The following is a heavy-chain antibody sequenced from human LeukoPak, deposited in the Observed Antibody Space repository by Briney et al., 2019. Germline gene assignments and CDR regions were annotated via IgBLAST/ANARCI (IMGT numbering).Heavy chain of an antibody. D-gene: IGHD5-18*01. CDR2: INPNSGGT. CDR1: GYTFTSYY. CDR3: ARVSRPYGYRFIY. V-gene: IGHV1-2*02. J-gene: IGHJ4*02. Sequence: ASVKVSCKASGYTFTSYYMHWVRQAPGQGLEWMGWINPNSGGTNYAQKFQGRVTMTRDTSISTAYMELSRLRSDDTAVYYCARVSRPYGYRFIYWGQGTLVTVSS.